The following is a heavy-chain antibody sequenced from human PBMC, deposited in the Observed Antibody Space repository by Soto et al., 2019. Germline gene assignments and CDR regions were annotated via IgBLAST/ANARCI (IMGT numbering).Heavy chain of an antibody. V-gene: IGHV3-30-3*01. D-gene: IGHD6-13*01. Sequence: QVQLVESGGGVVQPGRSLRLSCAASGFTFSNYAMHWVRQAPGKGLVWVAVISHDGYNKYYPDSVKGRFTISRDSSKNTLYLQMNSLRVEDTAVYSCARDSGSSWYFGMDVWGQGTTVTVS. J-gene: IGHJ6*02. CDR2: ISHDGYNK. CDR3: ARDSGSSWYFGMDV. CDR1: GFTFSNYA.